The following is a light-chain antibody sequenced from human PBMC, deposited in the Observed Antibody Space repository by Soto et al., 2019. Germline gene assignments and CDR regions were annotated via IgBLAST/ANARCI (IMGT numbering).Light chain of an antibody. J-gene: IGKJ2*01. CDR2: AAS. V-gene: IGKV1-39*01. CDR1: QNILRY. Sequence: DIQMTQSPSSLSASVGDRVTLTCRASQNILRYLNWYQQTLGKAPNLLIYAASNLHTGVPSRFSGSGSGTDFTLTITSLQPEDFATYFCQQTYGPMYTVGQGTRLEIK. CDR3: QQTYGPMYT.